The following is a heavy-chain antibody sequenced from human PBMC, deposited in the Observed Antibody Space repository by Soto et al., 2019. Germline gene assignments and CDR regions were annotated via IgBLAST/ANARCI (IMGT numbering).Heavy chain of an antibody. Sequence: EVQLLESGGGLVQPGGSLRLSCAASGFTFSSYAMSWVRQAPGKGLEWVSAISGSGGSTYYEDSVKGQFTISRDNSKNTLSLQMYSLRAEDTAVYYCAKTPHYDFWSGYYSNWFDPWGQGTLVTVSS. V-gene: IGHV3-23*01. D-gene: IGHD3-3*01. J-gene: IGHJ5*02. CDR2: ISGSGGST. CDR1: GFTFSSYA. CDR3: AKTPHYDFWSGYYSNWFDP.